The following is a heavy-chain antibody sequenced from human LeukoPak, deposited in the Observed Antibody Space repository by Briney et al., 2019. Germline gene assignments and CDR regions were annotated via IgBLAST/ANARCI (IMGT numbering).Heavy chain of an antibody. CDR2: IWYDGSNK. D-gene: IGHD2-15*01. Sequence: GGSLRLSCAASGFTFSSYWMSWVRQAPGKGLEWVAVIWYDGSNKYYADSVKGRFTISRDNSKNTLYLQMNSLRAEDTAVYYCARLRRYCSGGSCFDWFDPWGQGTLVTVSS. V-gene: IGHV3-33*08. CDR1: GFTFSSYW. J-gene: IGHJ5*02. CDR3: ARLRRYCSGGSCFDWFDP.